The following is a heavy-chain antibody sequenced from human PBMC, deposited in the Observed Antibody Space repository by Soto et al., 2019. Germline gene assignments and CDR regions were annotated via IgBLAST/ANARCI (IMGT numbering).Heavy chain of an antibody. V-gene: IGHV3-30-3*01. CDR2: ISYDGSNK. Sequence: GSLRLSCAASGFTFSGYAMHWVRQAPGKGLEWVALISYDGSNKYYGDSVKGRFTVSRDSSKNTVFLQMNSLRAEDTAVYYCARGGGGYYYYGMDVWGQGTTVTVSS. J-gene: IGHJ6*02. D-gene: IGHD2-15*01. CDR1: GFTFSGYA. CDR3: ARGGGGYYYYGMDV.